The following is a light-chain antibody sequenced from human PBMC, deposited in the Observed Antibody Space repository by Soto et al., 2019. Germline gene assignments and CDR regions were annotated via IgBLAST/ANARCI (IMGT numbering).Light chain of an antibody. J-gene: IGKJ1*01. CDR3: QQYNKWPPT. CDR1: QSVSSN. CDR2: GAS. V-gene: IGKV3-15*01. Sequence: EIVMTQSPATLSVSPGERATLSCRASQSVSSNLAWFQQEPGQAPRLLIYGASTRDTGISARFSGSGSGTEFTLTISSLQSGDFAVYHCQQYNKWPPTFGQGTKV.